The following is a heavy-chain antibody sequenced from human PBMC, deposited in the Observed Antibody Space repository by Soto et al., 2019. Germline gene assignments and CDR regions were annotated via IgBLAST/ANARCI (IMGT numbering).Heavy chain of an antibody. Sequence: PSQTLSLTCAISGDSVSSNDAVWNWIRQSPSRGLEWLGRTFYRPHWDFDFAASVRSRLTITLDTSKNQFSLHLGFVTPDDTVFFYCARENTMVGGVLNPLDYWGQGTLVTVSS. CDR1: GDSVSSNDAV. D-gene: IGHD3-10*01. CDR2: TFYRPHWDF. CDR3: ARENTMVGGVLNPLDY. J-gene: IGHJ4*02. V-gene: IGHV6-1*01.